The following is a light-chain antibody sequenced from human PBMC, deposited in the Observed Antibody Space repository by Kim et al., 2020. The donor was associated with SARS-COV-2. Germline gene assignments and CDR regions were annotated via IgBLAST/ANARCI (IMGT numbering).Light chain of an antibody. V-gene: IGLV2-8*01. CDR2: EVS. CDR1: SSDVGDYNY. J-gene: IGLJ2*01. Sequence: QSALTQPPSASGSPGQSVTISCTGTSSDVGDYNYVSWYQQHPGRVPKLMIYEVSQRPSGVPDRFSGSKSGNTASLTVSGLQAEDEAEYYCSSYAGSYNVLFGGETQLTVL. CDR3: SSYAGSYNVL.